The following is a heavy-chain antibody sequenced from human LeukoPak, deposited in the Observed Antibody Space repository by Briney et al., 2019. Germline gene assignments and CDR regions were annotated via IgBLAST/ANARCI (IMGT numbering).Heavy chain of an antibody. Sequence: GGSLRLSCAASGYSFSSYWMHWVRQVPGKGLVWVSRIDNYGRTTDYADSVKGRFTISRDNVQNTLYLQMNSLNAEDTAVYYCARDVGVPRSFWGQGTLVTVSS. CDR3: ARDVGVPRSF. V-gene: IGHV3-74*01. CDR1: GYSFSSYW. J-gene: IGHJ4*02. CDR2: IDNYGRTT. D-gene: IGHD2-21*01.